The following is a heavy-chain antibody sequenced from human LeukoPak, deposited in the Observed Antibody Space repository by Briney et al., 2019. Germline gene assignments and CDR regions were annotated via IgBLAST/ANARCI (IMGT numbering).Heavy chain of an antibody. CDR3: ARKTVVGSYFDY. D-gene: IGHD4-23*01. J-gene: IGHJ4*02. V-gene: IGHV3-7*03. CDR1: GFTFSAYW. CDR2: IKQDGSDK. Sequence: GGSLRLSCAASGFTFSAYWMSWVRQAPGKGLEGVANIKQDGSDKYYVDSVKGRFTISRDNAKNSLYLQMHSLRAEDTAVYYCARKTVVGSYFDYWGQGTPVTVSS.